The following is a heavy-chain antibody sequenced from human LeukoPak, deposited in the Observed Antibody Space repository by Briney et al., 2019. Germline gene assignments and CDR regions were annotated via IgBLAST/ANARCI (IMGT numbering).Heavy chain of an antibody. CDR3: ARGRVDTAMVISSYYYGMDV. CDR1: GGSFSGYY. J-gene: IGHJ6*04. V-gene: IGHV4-34*01. Sequence: PSETLSLTCAVYGGSFSGYYWTWIRQPPGKGLEWIAEIIHSGSTNYNPSLKSRVTISVDTSKNQFSLKLSSVTAADTAVYYCARGRVDTAMVISSYYYGMDVWGKGTTVTVSS. CDR2: IIHSGST. D-gene: IGHD5-18*01.